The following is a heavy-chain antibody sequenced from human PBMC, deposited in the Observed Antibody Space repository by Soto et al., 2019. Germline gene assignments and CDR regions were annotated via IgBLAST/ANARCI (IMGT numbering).Heavy chain of an antibody. CDR2: IWYDGSNK. CDR3: ARDGKVDYFDY. Sequence: GSLRLSCAASGFTFSSYGMHWVRQAPGKGLEWVAVIWYDGSNKYYADSVKGRFTISRDNSKNTLYLQMNSLRAEDTAVYYCARDGKVDYFDYWGQGTLVTVSS. J-gene: IGHJ4*02. V-gene: IGHV3-33*01. D-gene: IGHD1-26*01. CDR1: GFTFSSYG.